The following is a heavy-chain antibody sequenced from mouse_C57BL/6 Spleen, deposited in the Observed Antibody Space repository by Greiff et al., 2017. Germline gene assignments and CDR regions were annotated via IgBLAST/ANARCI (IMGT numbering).Heavy chain of an antibody. CDR1: GYTFTSYW. V-gene: IGHV1-7*01. J-gene: IGHJ3*01. Sequence: QVQLKESGAELAKPGASVKLSCKASGYTFTSYWMHWVKQRPGQGLEWIGYINPSSGSTKYNQKSKDKATLTADQSSSTAYMQLSSLTYEDSAVYYCALYGYDEAWFACWGAGGLGTVSA. CDR2: INPSSGST. D-gene: IGHD2-2*01. CDR3: ALYGYDEAWFAC.